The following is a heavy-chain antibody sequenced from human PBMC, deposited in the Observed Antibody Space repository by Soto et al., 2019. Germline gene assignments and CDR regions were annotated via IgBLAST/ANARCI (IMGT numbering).Heavy chain of an antibody. D-gene: IGHD4-4*01. CDR2: ISYDGSNK. V-gene: IGHV3-30*18. J-gene: IGHJ4*02. Sequence: GGSLRLSCAASGFTFSSYGMHWVRQAPGKGLEWVAVISYDGSNKYYADSVKGRFTISRDNSKNTLYLQMNSLRAEDTAVYYCAKDLNWMSNEGNFDYWGQGTLVTVSS. CDR3: AKDLNWMSNEGNFDY. CDR1: GFTFSSYG.